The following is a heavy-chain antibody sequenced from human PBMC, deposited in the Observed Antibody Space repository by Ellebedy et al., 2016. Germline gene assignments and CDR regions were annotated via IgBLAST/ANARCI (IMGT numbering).Heavy chain of an antibody. D-gene: IGHD6-6*01. V-gene: IGHV4-39*07. J-gene: IGHJ4*02. CDR2: INHSGST. Sequence: SETLSLTXTVSGGSITSNNYYWDWIRQPPGKGLEWIGEINHSGSTNYNPSLKSRVTISVDTSKNQFSLKLSSVTAADTAVYYCARAEYSSSGGGFDYWGQGTLVTVSS. CDR3: ARAEYSSSGGGFDY. CDR1: GGSITSNNYY.